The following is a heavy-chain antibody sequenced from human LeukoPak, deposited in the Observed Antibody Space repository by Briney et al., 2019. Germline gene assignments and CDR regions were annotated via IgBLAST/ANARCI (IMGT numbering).Heavy chain of an antibody. J-gene: IGHJ4*02. CDR3: ARLEPRIAAAVDY. CDR1: GGSFSSYY. D-gene: IGHD6-13*01. CDR2: IYTSGST. Sequence: SETPSLTCAVSGGSFSSYYWSWIRQPPGKGLEWIGYIYTSGSTNYNPSLKSRVTISVDTSKNQFSLKLSSVTAADTAVYYCARLEPRIAAAVDYWGQGTLVTVSS. V-gene: IGHV4-4*09.